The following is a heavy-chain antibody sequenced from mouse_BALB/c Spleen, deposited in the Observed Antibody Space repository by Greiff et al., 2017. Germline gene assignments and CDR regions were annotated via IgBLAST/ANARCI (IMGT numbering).Heavy chain of an antibody. V-gene: IGHV5-12-1*01. D-gene: IGHD1-2*01. CDR3: ARRDYGYRYFDY. J-gene: IGHJ2*01. CDR1: GFAFSSYD. CDR2: ISSGGGST. Sequence: EVKLEESGGGLVKPGGSLKLSCAASGFAFSSYDMSWVRQTPEKRLEWVAYISSGGGSTYYPDTVKGRFTISRDNAKNTLYLQMSSLKSEDTAMYYCARRDYGYRYFDYWGQGTTLTVSS.